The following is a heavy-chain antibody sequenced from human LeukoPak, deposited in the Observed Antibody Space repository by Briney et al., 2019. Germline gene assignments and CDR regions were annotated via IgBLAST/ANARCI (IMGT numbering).Heavy chain of an antibody. J-gene: IGHJ4*02. CDR3: ARDRNTVTTFDY. CDR2: ISSSSSYI. V-gene: IGHV3-21*01. Sequence: GRSLRLSCAASGFTFSSYAMHWVRQAPGKGLEWVSSISSSSSYIYYADSVKGRFTISRDNAKNSLYLQMNSLRAEDTAVYYCARDRNTVTTFDYWGQGTLVTVSS. D-gene: IGHD4-11*01. CDR1: GFTFSSYA.